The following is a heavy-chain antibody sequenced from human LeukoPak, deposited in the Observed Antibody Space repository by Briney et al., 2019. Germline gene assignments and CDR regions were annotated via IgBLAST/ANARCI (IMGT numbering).Heavy chain of an antibody. D-gene: IGHD6-19*01. J-gene: IGHJ4*02. CDR1: GYTFSGYY. V-gene: IGHV1-8*03. CDR2: MNPNSFNT. CDR3: VRGVVRGGWYHLFDY. Sequence: ASVKVSCKASGYTFSGYYIHWVRQAPGQGLEWMGWMNPNSFNTGYAQKFQGRVTITRNTSIGTAYMELSSLRSEDTAVYYCVRGVVRGGWYHLFDYWGQGTLVTVSS.